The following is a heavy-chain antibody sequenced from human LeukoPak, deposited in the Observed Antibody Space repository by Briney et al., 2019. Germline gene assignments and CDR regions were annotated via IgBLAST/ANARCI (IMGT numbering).Heavy chain of an antibody. CDR2: ISSSSRTI. CDR1: GXTFSSYV. Sequence: PGGSLRLSCAASGXTFSSYVMNWVRQAPGKGLEWVSYISSSSRTIYYADSVKGRFTISRDNAKNSLYLQMNSLRDEDTAVYYCARERWGAAAGTDYWGQGILVTVSS. J-gene: IGHJ4*02. D-gene: IGHD6-13*01. V-gene: IGHV3-48*02. CDR3: ARERWGAAAGTDY.